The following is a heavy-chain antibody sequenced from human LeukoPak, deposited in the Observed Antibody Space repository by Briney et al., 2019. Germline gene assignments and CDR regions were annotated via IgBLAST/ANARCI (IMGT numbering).Heavy chain of an antibody. CDR2: IYFSGET. J-gene: IGHJ6*01. CDR3: ATTEKNRYYINL. V-gene: IGHV4-39*07. CDR1: GGLVSSSSYY. D-gene: IGHD2-21*01. Sequence: PSETPSLTCTVSGGLVSSSSYYWGWIRQPPGKGPEWIGSIYFSGETHYNPSLKSRVTISVDTSKNQFSLKLSSVTAADTAVYFCATTEKNRYYINLWGPGTTVIVSS.